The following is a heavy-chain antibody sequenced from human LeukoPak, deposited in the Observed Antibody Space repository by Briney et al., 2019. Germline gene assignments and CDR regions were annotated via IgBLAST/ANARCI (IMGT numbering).Heavy chain of an antibody. CDR1: GYTFTSYY. CDR2: IIPIFGTA. J-gene: IGHJ4*02. V-gene: IGHV1-69*13. Sequence: SVKVSCKASGYTFTSYYIHWVRQAPGQGLEWMGGIIPIFGTANYAQKFQGRVTITADESTSTAYMELSSLRSEDTAVYYCARRSYDSSGYYFGDDYWGQGTLVTVSS. D-gene: IGHD3-22*01. CDR3: ARRSYDSSGYYFGDDY.